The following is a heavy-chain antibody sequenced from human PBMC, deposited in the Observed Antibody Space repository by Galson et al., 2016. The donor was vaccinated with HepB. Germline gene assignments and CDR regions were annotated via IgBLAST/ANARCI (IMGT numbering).Heavy chain of an antibody. Sequence: SETLSLTCSVSGGSISHYYWSWIRQPPGKGLEWIGYIYYSGSTNYDPSLKSRVTMSVDKSKNQFSLKLSSVTAADTAVYYCARRDELLFVDYWGQGTLVTVPS. V-gene: IGHV4-59*12. CDR2: IYYSGST. D-gene: IGHD2-21*01. CDR3: ARRDELLFVDY. J-gene: IGHJ4*02. CDR1: GGSISHYY.